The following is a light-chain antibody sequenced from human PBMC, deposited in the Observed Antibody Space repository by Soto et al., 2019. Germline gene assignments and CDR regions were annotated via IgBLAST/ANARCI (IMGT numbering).Light chain of an antibody. J-gene: IGLJ1*01. Sequence: QSALAQPASVSGSPGQSIAISCTGTTSDVGGYNYVSRYQQHPGKVPKLLIHEVSNRPSGVSNRFSGSKSGNTASLTISGLQAEDEADYYCLSKTSTISYVFGTGTKVTVL. CDR3: LSKTSTISYV. CDR1: TSDVGGYNY. V-gene: IGLV2-14*01. CDR2: EVS.